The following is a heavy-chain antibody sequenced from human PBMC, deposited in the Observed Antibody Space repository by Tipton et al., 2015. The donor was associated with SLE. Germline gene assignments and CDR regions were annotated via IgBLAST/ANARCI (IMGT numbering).Heavy chain of an antibody. Sequence: TLSLTCSVSGASISTYYWSWIRQPAGKGLEWIGRIYTNGNTNYNPYLQSRVTMSMDTSKNQLSLKLSSVTAADTAVYYCARVGYCGGDCPWGQGTLVTVS. D-gene: IGHD2-21*01. CDR3: ARVGYCGGDCP. V-gene: IGHV4-4*07. CDR2: IYTNGNT. CDR1: GASISTYY. J-gene: IGHJ5*02.